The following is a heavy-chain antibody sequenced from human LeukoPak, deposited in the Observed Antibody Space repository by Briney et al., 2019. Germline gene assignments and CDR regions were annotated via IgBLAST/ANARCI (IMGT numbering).Heavy chain of an antibody. V-gene: IGHV3-23*01. Sequence: GGSLRLSCAVSGITLSNYGMSWVRQAPGRRLEWVAGISGSGGGTNYADSVKGRFTISRDNSKNTLFLQMNRLRAEDTAVYFCAKRGVVIRVILVGFHKEAYYFDSWGQGALVTVSS. D-gene: IGHD3-22*01. CDR3: AKRGVVIRVILVGFHKEAYYFDS. CDR1: GITLSNYG. J-gene: IGHJ4*02. CDR2: ISGSGGGT.